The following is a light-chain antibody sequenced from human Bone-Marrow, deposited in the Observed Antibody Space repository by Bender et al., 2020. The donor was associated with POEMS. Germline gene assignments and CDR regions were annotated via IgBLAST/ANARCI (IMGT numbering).Light chain of an antibody. CDR1: SSDVGSYNL. J-gene: IGLJ2*01. Sequence: QSALTQPASMSGSPGQSITISCTGISSDVGSYNLVSWYQQHPGKAPKLMIYDVTKRPSGVPDRFSGSKSGNTASLTISGLQAEDEADYYCCSYVGSYFFGGGTKLTVL. CDR2: DVT. CDR3: CSYVGSYF. V-gene: IGLV2-23*02.